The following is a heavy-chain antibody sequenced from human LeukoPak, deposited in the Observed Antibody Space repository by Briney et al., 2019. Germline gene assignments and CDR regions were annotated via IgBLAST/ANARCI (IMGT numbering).Heavy chain of an antibody. D-gene: IGHD3-10*01. Sequence: PGGSLRLSCAASGFTFSSYGMHWVRQAPGKGLEWVAFIRYDGSNKYYADSVKGRFTISRDNAKNSLYLQMNSLRAEDTAVYYCARRGYYYGSGSYWFDPWGQGTLVTVSS. CDR3: ARRGYYYGSGSYWFDP. CDR1: GFTFSSYG. V-gene: IGHV3-30*02. CDR2: IRYDGSNK. J-gene: IGHJ5*02.